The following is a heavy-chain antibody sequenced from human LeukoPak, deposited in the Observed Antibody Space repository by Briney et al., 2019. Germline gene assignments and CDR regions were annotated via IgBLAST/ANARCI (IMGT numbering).Heavy chain of an antibody. V-gene: IGHV3-30*18. CDR3: AKKHSTGLDP. D-gene: IGHD2/OR15-2a*01. CDR2: ISYDGSNK. J-gene: IGHJ5*02. Sequence: LTGGSLRLSCAASGFTFSSYGMHWVRQAPGKGLEWVAVISYDGSNKYYADSVKGRFTTSRDNSKNTLYLQMNSLRAEDTAVYYCAKKHSTGLDPWGQGTLVTVSS. CDR1: GFTFSSYG.